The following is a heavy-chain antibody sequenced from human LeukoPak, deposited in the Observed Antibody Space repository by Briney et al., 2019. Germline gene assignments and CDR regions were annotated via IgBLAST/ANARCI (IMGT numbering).Heavy chain of an antibody. CDR3: ARGHPVTTHYYYYYYMDV. D-gene: IGHD4-17*01. V-gene: IGHV4-34*01. Sequence: PSETLSLTCAVYGGSFSGYYWSWIRQPPGKGLEWIGEINHSGSTNYNPSLKSRVTISVDTSKNQFSLKLSSVTAADTAVYYCARGHPVTTHYYYYYYMDVWGKGTTVTVSS. CDR2: INHSGST. J-gene: IGHJ6*03. CDR1: GGSFSGYY.